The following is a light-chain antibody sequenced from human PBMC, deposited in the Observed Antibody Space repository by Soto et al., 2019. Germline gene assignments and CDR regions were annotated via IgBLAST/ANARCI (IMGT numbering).Light chain of an antibody. Sequence: DIQMTQSPSSLSASVGDRVTITCRASQTISGYLNWYQQKPGKAPKLLIYDASSLESGVPSRFSGSGSGTEFTLTISSLQPDDFATYYCQQYNSDSWTFGQGTKVDIK. V-gene: IGKV1-5*01. CDR3: QQYNSDSWT. J-gene: IGKJ1*01. CDR2: DAS. CDR1: QTISGY.